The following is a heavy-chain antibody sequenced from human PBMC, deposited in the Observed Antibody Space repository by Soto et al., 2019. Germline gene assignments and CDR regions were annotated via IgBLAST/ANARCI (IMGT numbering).Heavy chain of an antibody. CDR1: GGSISSGDYY. CDR2: IYYSGST. D-gene: IGHD3-22*01. Sequence: SETLSLTCTVSGGSISSGDYYWSWIRQPPGKGLEWIGYIYYSGSTYYNPSLKSRVTISVDTSKNQFSLKLSSVTAAGTAVYYCAREPELHYYDSSIEFDPWGQGTLVTVSS. V-gene: IGHV4-30-4*01. J-gene: IGHJ5*02. CDR3: AREPELHYYDSSIEFDP.